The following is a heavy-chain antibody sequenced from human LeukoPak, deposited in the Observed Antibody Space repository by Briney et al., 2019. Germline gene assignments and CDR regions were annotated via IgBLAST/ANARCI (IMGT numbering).Heavy chain of an antibody. CDR2: ISWDGGST. CDR3: AKDWSDSSGFPDY. CDR1: GFTFDDYA. J-gene: IGHJ4*02. Sequence: GGSLRLSCAASGFTFDDYAMHWVRHAPGKGLEWVSLISWDGGSTYYADSVKGRFIISRDNSKNSLYLQMNSLRAEDTALYYCAKDWSDSSGFPDYWGQGTLVTVSS. D-gene: IGHD3-22*01. V-gene: IGHV3-43D*03.